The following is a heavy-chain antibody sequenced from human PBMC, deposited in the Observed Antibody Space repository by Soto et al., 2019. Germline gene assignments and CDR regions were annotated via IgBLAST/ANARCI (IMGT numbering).Heavy chain of an antibody. V-gene: IGHV1-69*02. J-gene: IGHJ4*02. CDR2: IIPILGIA. Sequence: SVKVSCKASGGTFSSYTISWVRQAPGQGLEWMGRIIPILGIANYAQKFQGRVTMTTDTSTSTGYMELSSLRSEDTAVYYCATRSPAFDYWGQGTLVTVSS. CDR1: GGTFSSYT. CDR3: ATRSPAFDY.